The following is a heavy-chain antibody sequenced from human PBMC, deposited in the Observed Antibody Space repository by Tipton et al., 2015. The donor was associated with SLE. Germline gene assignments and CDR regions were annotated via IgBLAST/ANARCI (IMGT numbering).Heavy chain of an antibody. Sequence: TLSLTCTVSGGSISSSSYYWGWIRQSPGKGLEWIGYIYYSGSTNYNPSLKSRVTISVDTSKNQFSLKLSSVTAADTAVYYCARANGDYVQDYWGQGTLVTVSS. CDR2: IYYSGST. CDR1: GGSISSSSYY. D-gene: IGHD4-17*01. CDR3: ARANGDYVQDY. J-gene: IGHJ4*02. V-gene: IGHV4-61*05.